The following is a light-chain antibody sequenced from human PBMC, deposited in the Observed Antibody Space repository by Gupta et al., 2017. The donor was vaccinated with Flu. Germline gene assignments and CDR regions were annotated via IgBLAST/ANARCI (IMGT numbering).Light chain of an antibody. J-gene: IGKJ4*01. CDR2: DAS. Sequence: DIQMTQSPSSLSASVGDRVTITCQASQDISNYLNWYQQKPGKAPKLLIYDASNLETGVPSGFSGSGSGTDFTFTISSLQPEDIATYYCQQYDNLFTFGGGTKVEIK. CDR1: QDISNY. CDR3: QQYDNLFT. V-gene: IGKV1-33*01.